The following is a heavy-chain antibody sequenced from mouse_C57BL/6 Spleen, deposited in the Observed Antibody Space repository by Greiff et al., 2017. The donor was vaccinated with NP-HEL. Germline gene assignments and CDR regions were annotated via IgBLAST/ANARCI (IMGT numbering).Heavy chain of an antibody. V-gene: IGHV14-1*01. J-gene: IGHJ4*01. D-gene: IGHD1-1*02. CDR3: SYRKPYDYAMDD. CDR1: GFNIKDYY. CDR2: IDPEDGGT. Sequence: VQLKESGAELVRPGASVKLSCTASGFNIKDYYMHWVKQRPEQGLEWIGRIDPEDGGTEYATKFQGKATMTADTSSNTAYLQRSILTSEDTACYYGSYRKPYDYAMDDWGQGTTVTFSA.